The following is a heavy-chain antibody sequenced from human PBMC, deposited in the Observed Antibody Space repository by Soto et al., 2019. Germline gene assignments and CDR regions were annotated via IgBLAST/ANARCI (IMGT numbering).Heavy chain of an antibody. Sequence: QVQLVESGGGVVQPGRSLRLSCAASGFTFSSYAMHWVRQAPGKGLEWVAVISYDGSNKYYADSVKGRFTISRDNSKNTLDMQMNSLRAEDTAVYYCARAGYCRGGSCLYTCFDPWVQGPLVTVSS. J-gene: IGHJ5*02. CDR2: ISYDGSNK. CDR1: GFTFSSYA. V-gene: IGHV3-30-3*01. D-gene: IGHD2-15*01. CDR3: ARAGYCRGGSCLYTCFDP.